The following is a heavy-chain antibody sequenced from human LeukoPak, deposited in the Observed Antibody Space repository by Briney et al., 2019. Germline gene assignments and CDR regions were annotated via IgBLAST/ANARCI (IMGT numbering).Heavy chain of an antibody. CDR1: GYTFTSYC. CDR3: ARGPYYPNPRILPDYYYYYMDV. J-gene: IGHJ6*03. D-gene: IGHD3-22*01. CDR2: ISAYNGST. V-gene: IGHV1-18*01. Sequence: ASVKVSCKASGYTFTSYCISWVRQAPGQGLEWMGWISAYNGSTNYAQKLQGRVTMTTDTSTSTAYMELRSLRSDDTAVYYCARGPYYPNPRILPDYYYYYMDVWGKGTTVTISS.